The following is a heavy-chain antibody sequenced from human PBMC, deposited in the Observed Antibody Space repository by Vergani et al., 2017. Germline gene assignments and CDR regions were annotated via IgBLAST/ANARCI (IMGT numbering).Heavy chain of an antibody. CDR1: GYTFTSYG. V-gene: IGHV1-18*04. Sequence: QVQLVQSGAEVKKPGASVKVSCKASGYTFTSYGISWVRQAPGQGLEWMGWISAYNGNTNDAQKLQGRVTMTTDTSTSTAYMERGSLRLDDTAVYYCAGVLHDILTSSPGDFDYWGQGTLVTVSS. CDR3: AGVLHDILTSSPGDFDY. CDR2: ISAYNGNT. D-gene: IGHD3-9*01. J-gene: IGHJ4*02.